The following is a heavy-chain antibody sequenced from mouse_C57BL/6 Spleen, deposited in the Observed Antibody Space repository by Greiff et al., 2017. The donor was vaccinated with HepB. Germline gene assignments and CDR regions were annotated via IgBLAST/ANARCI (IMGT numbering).Heavy chain of an antibody. Sequence: QVQLQQSGADLARPGASVKMSCKASGYTFTSYTMHWVKQRPGQGLEWIGYINPSSGYTKYNQKFKDKATLTADKSSSTAYMQLSSLTSEDSAVYYCARWGDYDDYAMDYWGQGTSVTVSS. J-gene: IGHJ4*01. CDR1: GYTFTSYT. V-gene: IGHV1-4*01. CDR2: INPSSGYT. CDR3: ARWGDYDDYAMDY. D-gene: IGHD2-4*01.